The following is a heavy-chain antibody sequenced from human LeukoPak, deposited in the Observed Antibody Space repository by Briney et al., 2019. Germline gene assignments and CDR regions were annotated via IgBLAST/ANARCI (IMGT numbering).Heavy chain of an antibody. J-gene: IGHJ3*02. CDR1: GYTFTGYY. CDR3: ARDEVMSVWGSYRYNAFDI. V-gene: IGHV1-2*02. D-gene: IGHD3-16*02. CDR2: INPNSGGT. Sequence: ASVKVSCKASGYTFTGYYMHWVRQAPGQGLEWMGWINPNSGGTNYAQKFQGRVTITADESTSTAYMELSSLRSEDTAVYYCARDEVMSVWGSYRYNAFDIWGQGTMVTVSS.